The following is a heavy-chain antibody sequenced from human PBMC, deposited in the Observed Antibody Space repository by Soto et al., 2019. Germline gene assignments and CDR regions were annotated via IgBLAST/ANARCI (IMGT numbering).Heavy chain of an antibody. D-gene: IGHD3-16*02. CDR3: ARVETYDYVWGSCRYPPVY. CDR2: ISYDGSNK. Sequence: QVQLVESGGGVVQPGRSLRLSCAASGFTFSSYAMHWVRQAPGKGLEWVAVISYDGSNKYYADSVKGRFTISRDNSKKPLYLQMNSLRAEDTDVYYCARVETYDYVWGSCRYPPVYWGQETLVTVSS. CDR1: GFTFSSYA. J-gene: IGHJ4*02. V-gene: IGHV3-30-3*01.